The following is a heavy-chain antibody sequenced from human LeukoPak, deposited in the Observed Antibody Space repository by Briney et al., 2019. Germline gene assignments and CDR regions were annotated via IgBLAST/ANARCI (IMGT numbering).Heavy chain of an antibody. CDR3: SREGGSGWAYDY. V-gene: IGHV3-49*03. Sequence: GGSLRLSCTGSGFTFGDYAMSWFRQAPERGLEYIGCIRSKVYGGTPEYAASVRGRFTISRDDSKSITYLQMNSLKSEDTAVYYCSREGGSGWAYDYWGQGTVVTVSS. CDR2: IRSKVYGGTP. D-gene: IGHD6-19*01. J-gene: IGHJ4*02. CDR1: GFTFGDYA.